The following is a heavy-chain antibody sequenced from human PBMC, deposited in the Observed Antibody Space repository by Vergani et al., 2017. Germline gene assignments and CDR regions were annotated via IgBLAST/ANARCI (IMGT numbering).Heavy chain of an antibody. D-gene: IGHD1-1*01. CDR1: GYTFTGYY. CDR2: ISAYNGNT. V-gene: IGHV1-18*04. Sequence: QVQLVQSGAEVKKPGASVKVSCKASGYTFTGYYMHWVRQAPGQGLEWMGWISAYNGNTNYAQKLQGRVTMTTDTSTSTAYMELRSLRSDDTAVYYCARDGYPYYYYYMDVWGKGTTVTVSS. CDR3: ARDGYPYYYYYMDV. J-gene: IGHJ6*03.